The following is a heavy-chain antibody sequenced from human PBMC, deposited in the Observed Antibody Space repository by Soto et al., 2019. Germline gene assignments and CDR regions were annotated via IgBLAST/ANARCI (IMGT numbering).Heavy chain of an antibody. D-gene: IGHD3-22*01. V-gene: IGHV3-30-3*01. CDR3: ARDRQVYYYDSSGLYYYYGMDV. CDR1: GFTFSSYA. Sequence: QVQLVESGGGVVQPGRSLRLSCAASGFTFSSYAMHWVRQAPGKGLEWVAVISYDGSNKYYADSVKGRFTISRDNSKNTLYLKMNSLRAEDTAVYYCARDRQVYYYDSSGLYYYYGMDVWGQGTTVTVSS. J-gene: IGHJ6*02. CDR2: ISYDGSNK.